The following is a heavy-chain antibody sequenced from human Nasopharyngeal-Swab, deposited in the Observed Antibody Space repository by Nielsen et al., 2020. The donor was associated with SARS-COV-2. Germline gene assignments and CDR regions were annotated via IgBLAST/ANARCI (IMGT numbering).Heavy chain of an antibody. D-gene: IGHD6-6*01. Sequence: VRQMPGKGLEWVANIKQDGSEKYYVDPVKGRFTISRDNAKNSLYLQMNSLRAEDTAVYYCARVAIAARDIDYWGQGTLVTVSS. J-gene: IGHJ4*02. CDR3: ARVAIAARDIDY. V-gene: IGHV3-7*05. CDR2: IKQDGSEK.